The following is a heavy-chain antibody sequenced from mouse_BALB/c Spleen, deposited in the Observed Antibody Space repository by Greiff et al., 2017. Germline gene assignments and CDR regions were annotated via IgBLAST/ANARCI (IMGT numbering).Heavy chain of an antibody. V-gene: IGHV5-12-1*01. CDR3: ARQAYYGYMDY. J-gene: IGHJ4*01. Sequence: EVMLVASGGGLVKPGGSLKLSCAASGFAFSSYDMSWVRQTPEKRLEWVAYISSGGGSTYYPDTVKGRFTISRDNAKNTLYLQMSSLKSEDTAMYYCARQAYYGYMDYWGQGTSVTVSS. CDR1: GFAFSSYD. D-gene: IGHD1-2*01. CDR2: ISSGGGST.